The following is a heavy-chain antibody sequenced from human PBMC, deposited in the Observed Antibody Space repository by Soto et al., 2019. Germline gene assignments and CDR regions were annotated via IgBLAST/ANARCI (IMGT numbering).Heavy chain of an antibody. Sequence: QVQLVQSGAEVKKPGASVKVSCKASGYTFTSYGISWVRQAPGQGLEWMGWISAYNGNTNYAQKLPGRVTMTTDTSTSTAYMELRSLRADDTAVYYGARDICWGGFGESNWLDPWGQGTLVTVSS. CDR3: ARDICWGGFGESNWLDP. CDR1: GYTFTSYG. J-gene: IGHJ5*02. D-gene: IGHD3-10*01. CDR2: ISAYNGNT. V-gene: IGHV1-18*01.